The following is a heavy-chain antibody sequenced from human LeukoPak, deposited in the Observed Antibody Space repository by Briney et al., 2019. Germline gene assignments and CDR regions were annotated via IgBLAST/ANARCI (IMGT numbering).Heavy chain of an antibody. Sequence: SQTLSLTCAISGDSVSSNSAAWNWIRQSPSRGLEGLGRTYYMYKWYNDYPVSLKSRITINPDTSKNQFSLQLNSVTPEDTAVYYCARPGVGSYSFGSWGQGTLVTVSS. V-gene: IGHV6-1*01. J-gene: IGHJ5*01. D-gene: IGHD1-26*01. CDR1: GDSVSSNSAA. CDR2: TYYMYKWYN. CDR3: ARPGVGSYSFGS.